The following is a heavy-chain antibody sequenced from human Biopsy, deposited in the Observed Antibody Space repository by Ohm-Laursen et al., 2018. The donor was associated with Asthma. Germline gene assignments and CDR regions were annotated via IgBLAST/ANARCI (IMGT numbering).Heavy chain of an antibody. D-gene: IGHD3-22*01. CDR1: GGSITSSSYY. J-gene: IGHJ4*02. Sequence: SETLSLTCTVSGGSITSSSYYWGWLRQPPGKGMEWIGSMYHSGSPYYHPSIKSRATISVDTSKNHLSLKMSSVTAADTAVYFCVRHQYSSSWSTFDYWGQGALVTVSS. V-gene: IGHV4-39*01. CDR2: MYHSGSP. CDR3: VRHQYSSSWSTFDY.